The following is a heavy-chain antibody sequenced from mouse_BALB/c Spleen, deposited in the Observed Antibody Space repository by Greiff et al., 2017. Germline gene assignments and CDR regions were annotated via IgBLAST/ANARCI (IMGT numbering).Heavy chain of an antibody. CDR1: GYTFTDYE. V-gene: IGHV1-15*01. J-gene: IGHJ4*01. CDR2: IDPETGGT. D-gene: IGHD2-2*01. Sequence: VKLVESGAELVRPGASVTLSCKASGYTFTDYEMHWVKQTPVHGLEWIGAIDPETGGTAYNQKFKGKATLTADKSSSTAYMELRSLTSEDSAVYYCTRSYGYSYYAMDYWGQGTSVTVSS. CDR3: TRSYGYSYYAMDY.